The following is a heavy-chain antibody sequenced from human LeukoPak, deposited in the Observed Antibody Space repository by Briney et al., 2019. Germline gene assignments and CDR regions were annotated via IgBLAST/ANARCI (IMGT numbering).Heavy chain of an antibody. Sequence: GGSLRLSCAASGFSFDDYGMHWVRQAPGKGLEWVSLISGDGVNTFYADSVKGRFTTSRDNSKNSLYMQVNSLRTEDTALYYCPKERFRDSGYDSSFEYWGQGTLVTVSS. V-gene: IGHV3-43*02. J-gene: IGHJ4*02. CDR2: ISGDGVNT. D-gene: IGHD5-12*01. CDR3: PKERFRDSGYDSSFEY. CDR1: GFSFDDYG.